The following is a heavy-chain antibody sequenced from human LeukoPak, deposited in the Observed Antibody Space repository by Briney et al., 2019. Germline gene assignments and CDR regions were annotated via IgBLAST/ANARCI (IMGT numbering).Heavy chain of an antibody. J-gene: IGHJ3*02. V-gene: IGHV3-23*01. D-gene: IGHD3-9*01. CDR1: GFTFSSYA. CDR2: ISGSGGST. Sequence: PGGSLRLSCAASGFTFSSYAMSWVRQAPGKGLEWVSAISGSGGSTYYADSVKGRFTISRDNSKNTLYLQMNSLRAEDTAVYYCAKDTATGYYDILTGLGAFDIWGQGTMVTVSS. CDR3: AKDTATGYYDILTGLGAFDI.